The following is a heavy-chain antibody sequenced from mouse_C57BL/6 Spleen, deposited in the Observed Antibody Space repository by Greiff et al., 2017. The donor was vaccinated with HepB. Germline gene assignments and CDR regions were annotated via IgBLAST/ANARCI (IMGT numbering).Heavy chain of an antibody. V-gene: IGHV2-9-1*01. CDR3: GRNLDSSGYQDWLAY. D-gene: IGHD3-2*02. Sequence: QVQLKESGPGLVAPSQSLSITCTVSGFSLTSYAISWVRQPPGKGLEWLGVIRTGGGTNYNSALKFRLSISKDNSKSQVFLKMNSLQTDDTARYYCGRNLDSSGYQDWLAYWGQGTLVTVSA. CDR2: IRTGGGT. J-gene: IGHJ3*01. CDR1: GFSLTSYA.